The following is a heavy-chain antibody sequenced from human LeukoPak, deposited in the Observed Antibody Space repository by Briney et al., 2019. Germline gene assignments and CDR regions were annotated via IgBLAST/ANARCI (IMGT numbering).Heavy chain of an antibody. D-gene: IGHD3-22*01. J-gene: IGHJ3*02. CDR3: ARKGYDTSGSGYAFDI. CDR2: MYTGGST. V-gene: IGHV3-53*01. Sequence: PGGSLRLSCAASGFMVSRNYMSWVRQAPGKGLEWGSVMYTGGSTYYADSVKGRFTISRDNAKDSLYLQMNSLRAEDTAVYYCARKGYDTSGSGYAFDIWGLGTMVTVSS. CDR1: GFMVSRNY.